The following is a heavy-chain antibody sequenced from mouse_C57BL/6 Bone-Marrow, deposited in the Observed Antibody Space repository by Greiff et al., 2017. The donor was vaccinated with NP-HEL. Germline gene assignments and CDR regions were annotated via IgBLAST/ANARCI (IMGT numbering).Heavy chain of an antibody. CDR2: ISSGGSYT. CDR1: GFTFSSYG. Sequence: EVKLMESGGDLVKPGGSLKLSCAASGFTFSSYGMSWVRQTPDKRLEWVATISSGGSYTSYPDSVKGRFTISRDNAKNTLYLQRSSLKSEDTAMYYCARQGDYDSYYFDYWGQGTTLTVSS. CDR3: ARQGDYDSYYFDY. J-gene: IGHJ2*01. D-gene: IGHD2-4*01. V-gene: IGHV5-6*01.